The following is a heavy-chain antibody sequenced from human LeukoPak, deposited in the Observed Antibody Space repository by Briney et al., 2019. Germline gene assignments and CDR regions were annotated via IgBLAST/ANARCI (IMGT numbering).Heavy chain of an antibody. CDR2: INHSGST. CDR3: ARDSYSYGYFDL. Sequence: SETLSLICAVYGGSFSGYYWSWIRQPPGKGLEWIGEINHSGSTNYNPSLKSRVTISVDTSKNLFSLKLSSVTAADTAVYYCARDSYSYGYFDLWGRGTLVTVSS. CDR1: GGSFSGYY. D-gene: IGHD5-18*01. J-gene: IGHJ2*01. V-gene: IGHV4-34*01.